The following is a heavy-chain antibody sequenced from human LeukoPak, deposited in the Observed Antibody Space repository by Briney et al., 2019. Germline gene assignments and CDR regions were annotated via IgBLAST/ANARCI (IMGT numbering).Heavy chain of an antibody. CDR2: FDPEDGET. D-gene: IGHD3-16*02. CDR1: GYTLTELS. Sequence: ASVKVSCKVSGYTLTELSMHWVRQAPGKGLEWMGGFDPEDGETIYAQKLQDRVTMTDDTSTDTAYMELSSLRSEDTAVYYCATDPLRLGELSPRGLDYWGQGTLVTVSS. V-gene: IGHV1-24*01. J-gene: IGHJ4*02. CDR3: ATDPLRLGELSPRGLDY.